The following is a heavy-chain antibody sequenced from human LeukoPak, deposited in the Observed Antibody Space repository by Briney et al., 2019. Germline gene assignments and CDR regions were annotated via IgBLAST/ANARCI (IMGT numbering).Heavy chain of an antibody. D-gene: IGHD3-22*01. J-gene: IGHJ4*02. CDR3: ARNHYDSSGYYFGDY. CDR2: ISSNGGTT. V-gene: IGHV3-64*01. Sequence: GGSLRLSCAASGFAFSTYAMHWVRQAPGKGLEYVSTISSNGGTTYYGNSVKGRFTISRDNSKNTLYLQMGSLRAEDLAVYYCARNHYDSSGYYFGDYWGQGTLVTVSS. CDR1: GFAFSTYA.